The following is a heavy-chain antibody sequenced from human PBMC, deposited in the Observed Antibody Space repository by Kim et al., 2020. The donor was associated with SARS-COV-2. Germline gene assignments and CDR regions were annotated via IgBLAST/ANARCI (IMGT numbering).Heavy chain of an antibody. D-gene: IGHD6-19*01. J-gene: IGHJ4*02. CDR1: GGSISSSSYY. CDR2: IYYSGST. CDR3: ARDIAVAGTGRIDY. Sequence: SETLSLTCTVSGGSISSSSYYWGWIRQPPGKGLEWIGSIYYSGSTYYSPSLKSRVTISVDTSKNQFSLKLSSVTAADTAVYYCARDIAVAGTGRIDYWGQGTLVTVSS. V-gene: IGHV4-39*02.